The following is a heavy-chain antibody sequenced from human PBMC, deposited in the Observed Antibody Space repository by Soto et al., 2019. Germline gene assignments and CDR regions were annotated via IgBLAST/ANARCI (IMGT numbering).Heavy chain of an antibody. V-gene: IGHV3-33*01. J-gene: IGHJ6*02. CDR1: GFTFSSYG. Sequence: QVPLVESGGGVVQPGRSLRLSCAASGFTFSSYGMHWVRQAPGKGLEWVAVIWYDGSNKYYADSVKGRFTISRDNSKSTLYLQMTSLRAEDTSVYYCASEYCSGGSCYYYGMDVWGQWTTVTVSS. CDR2: IWYDGSNK. D-gene: IGHD2-15*01. CDR3: ASEYCSGGSCYYYGMDV.